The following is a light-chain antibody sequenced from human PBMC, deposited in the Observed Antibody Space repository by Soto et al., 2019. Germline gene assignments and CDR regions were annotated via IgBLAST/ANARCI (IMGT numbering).Light chain of an antibody. CDR1: QIVXSSH. CDR2: AAS. Sequence: DIVLTQSPGTLSLSPGERATLPCRASQIVXSSHGALDQQKPSKATGLLIYAASSRATGIPDRFSGSGCGTDFTLTINRLEPEDVEVYYCQDYGTPWTFGQGTRLEI. J-gene: IGKJ5*01. CDR3: QDYGTPWT. V-gene: IGKV3-20*01.